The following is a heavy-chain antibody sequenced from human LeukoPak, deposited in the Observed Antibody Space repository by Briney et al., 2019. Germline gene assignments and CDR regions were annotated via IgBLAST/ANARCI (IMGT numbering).Heavy chain of an antibody. V-gene: IGHV4-31*03. CDR1: GGSISSGGYY. CDR2: IYYSGST. J-gene: IGHJ5*02. D-gene: IGHD4-17*01. CDR3: ARMTTVLTT. Sequence: SETLSPTCTVSGGSISSGGYYWSWIRQHPGQGLEWIGYIYYSGSTYYNPSLKSRVTISVDTSKNQFSLKLSSVTAADTAVYYCARMTTVLTTWGQGTLVTVSS.